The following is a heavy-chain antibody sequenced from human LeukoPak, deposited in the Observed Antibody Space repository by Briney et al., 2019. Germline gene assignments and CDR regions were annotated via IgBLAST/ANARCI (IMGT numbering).Heavy chain of an antibody. J-gene: IGHJ6*02. V-gene: IGHV4-59*01. CDR3: AREAWVSGDSKYRYYGIDV. D-gene: IGHD4-17*01. CDR2: IDYSGST. Sequence: SETLSLTCTDSVASLSSYYWRWIRQPPREGLEWIGYIDYSGSTNYTPSLKSRVTISVDTSKNQFSLKLSSVTAADTALYYCAREAWVSGDSKYRYYGIDVWGQGTTVTVSS. CDR1: VASLSSYY.